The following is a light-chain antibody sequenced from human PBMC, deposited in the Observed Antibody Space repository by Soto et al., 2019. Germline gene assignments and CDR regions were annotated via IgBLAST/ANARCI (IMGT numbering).Light chain of an antibody. CDR2: DVS. J-gene: IGLJ2*01. CDR3: CSYAGSYTLL. CDR1: SSDVGGYNY. V-gene: IGLV2-11*01. Sequence: QSALTQPRSVSGSPGQSVTISCTGTSSDVGGYNYVSWYQQHPGKAPKLMIYDVSERPSGVPDRFSGSKSGNTASLTISGLQAEDEADYYCCSYAGSYTLLFGGGTKVTVL.